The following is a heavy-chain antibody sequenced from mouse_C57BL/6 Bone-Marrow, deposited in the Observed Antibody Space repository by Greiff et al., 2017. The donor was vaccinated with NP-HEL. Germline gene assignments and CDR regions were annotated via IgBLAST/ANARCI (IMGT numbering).Heavy chain of an antibody. V-gene: IGHV5-16*01. CDR3: ARDRGIRRGIYYFDY. J-gene: IGHJ2*01. CDR1: GFTFSDYY. CDR2: INYDGSST. Sequence: EVHLVESEGGLVQPGSSMKLSCTASGFTFSDYYMAWVRQVPEKGLEWVANINYDGSSTYYLDSLKSRFIISRDNAKNILYLQMSSLKSEDTATYYCARDRGIRRGIYYFDYWGQGTTLTVSS. D-gene: IGHD2-12*01.